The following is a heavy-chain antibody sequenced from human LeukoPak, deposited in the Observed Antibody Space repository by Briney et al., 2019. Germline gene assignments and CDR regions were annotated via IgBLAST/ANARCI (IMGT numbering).Heavy chain of an antibody. D-gene: IGHD5-12*01. V-gene: IGHV7-4-1*02. CDR2: INTNTGNP. J-gene: IGHJ4*02. Sequence: ASVKVSCKASGYTFTNYDITWVRQAPGQGFEWMGWINTNTGNPTYAQGFTGRFVFSLDTSVSTAYLQISSLKAEDTAVYYCARDGDSGYDCLFDYWGQGTLVTVSS. CDR1: GYTFTNYD. CDR3: ARDGDSGYDCLFDY.